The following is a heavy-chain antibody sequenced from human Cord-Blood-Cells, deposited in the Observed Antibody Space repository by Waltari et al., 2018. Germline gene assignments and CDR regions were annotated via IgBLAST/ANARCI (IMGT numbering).Heavy chain of an antibody. Sequence: QVQLVQSGAEVKKPGASVKVSCKASGYTFTSYDINWVRQATGQGLEWMGWMNPNSGNTGDAQKFQGRVTMTRNTSRSTAYMELSSLRSEDTAVYYCASTYSSSWYPYYYYGMDVWGQGTTVTVSS. V-gene: IGHV1-8*01. J-gene: IGHJ6*02. CDR3: ASTYSSSWYPYYYYGMDV. CDR1: GYTFTSYD. D-gene: IGHD6-13*01. CDR2: MNPNSGNT.